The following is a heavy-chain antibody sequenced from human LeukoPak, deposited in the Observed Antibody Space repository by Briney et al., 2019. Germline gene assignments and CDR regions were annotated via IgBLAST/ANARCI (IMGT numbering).Heavy chain of an antibody. J-gene: IGHJ4*02. Sequence: PGGSLRLSCSASGFTFSTYAMHWVRQAPGKGLEFVSGISATGGNTYYAASVKGRFTISRDNSKNTLYLQMNSLRAEDTAVYYCAKGQSGSYEHYFDYWGQGTLVTVSS. D-gene: IGHD1-26*01. CDR3: AKGQSGSYEHYFDY. CDR1: GFTFSTYA. CDR2: ISATGGNT. V-gene: IGHV3-64*04.